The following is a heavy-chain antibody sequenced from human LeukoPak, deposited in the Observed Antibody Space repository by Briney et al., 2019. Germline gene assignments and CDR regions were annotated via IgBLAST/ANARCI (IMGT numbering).Heavy chain of an antibody. Sequence: ASVKVSCKASGYTFTGYYMHWVRQAPGQGLEWMGWINPNSGGTKYAQKFQGRVTMTRDTSITTAYMGLTSLEFDDTAVYYYARTRLTGDPYEAFDIWGQGTMVTVSS. CDR3: ARTRLTGDPYEAFDI. J-gene: IGHJ3*02. CDR1: GYTFTGYY. CDR2: INPNSGGT. D-gene: IGHD7-27*01. V-gene: IGHV1-2*02.